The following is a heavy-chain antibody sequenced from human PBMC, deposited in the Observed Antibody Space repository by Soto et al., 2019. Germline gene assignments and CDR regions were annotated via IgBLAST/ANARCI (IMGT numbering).Heavy chain of an antibody. D-gene: IGHD3-3*01. CDR2: IIPIFGTA. J-gene: IGHJ6*02. CDR1: GGTFSSYA. CDR3: ARDGDAIFGVVITNRSDYYYYYGMDV. Sequence: GASVKVSCKASGGTFSSYAISWVRQAPGQGLEWMGGIIPIFGTANYAQKFQGRVTITADESTSTAYMELSSLRSEDTAVYYCARDGDAIFGVVITNRSDYYYYYGMDVWGQGTKVTVSS. V-gene: IGHV1-69*13.